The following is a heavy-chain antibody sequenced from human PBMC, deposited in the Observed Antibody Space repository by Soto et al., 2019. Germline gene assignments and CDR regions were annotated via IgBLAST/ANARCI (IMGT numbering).Heavy chain of an antibody. CDR1: RLTFGDHY. J-gene: IGHJ4*02. D-gene: IGHD2-21*02. Sequence: EVQLVESGGGLVQPGGSLRVSCAPSRLTFGDHYMHWVRQTPGKGLVWVSRISNNGRSTFYADSVKGRFTISRDDAKKMVFLQMSSLRAEDTAVYFCAREVVAPDFYYLDFWGRGTLVTVSS. V-gene: IGHV3-74*01. CDR3: AREVVAPDFYYLDF. CDR2: ISNNGRST.